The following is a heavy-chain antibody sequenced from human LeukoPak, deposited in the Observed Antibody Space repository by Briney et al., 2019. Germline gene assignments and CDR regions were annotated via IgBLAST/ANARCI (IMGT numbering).Heavy chain of an antibody. CDR3: ARDLGDFWSGRYFDY. D-gene: IGHD3-3*01. V-gene: IGHV4-31*03. CDR2: IYYSGST. CDR1: GGFISSGGYY. Sequence: NSSQTLSLTCTVSGGFISSGGYYWSWIRQHPGKGLEWIGYIYYSGSTYYNPSLKSRVTISVDTSKNQFSLKLSSVTAADTAVYYCARDLGDFWSGRYFDYWGQGTLVTVSS. J-gene: IGHJ4*02.